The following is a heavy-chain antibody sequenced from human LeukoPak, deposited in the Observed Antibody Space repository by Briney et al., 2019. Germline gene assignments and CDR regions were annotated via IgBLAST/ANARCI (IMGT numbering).Heavy chain of an antibody. CDR2: ISWNSGSI. CDR3: AKSWDYSSSSMNAFDI. J-gene: IGHJ3*02. CDR1: GFTFDDYA. Sequence: GGSLRLSCAASGFTFDDYAMHWVRHAPGKGLEWVSGISWNSGSIGYADSMKGRFTISRDNAKNSLYLQMNSLRAEDTALYYCAKSWDYSSSSMNAFDIWGQGTMVTVSS. V-gene: IGHV3-9*01. D-gene: IGHD6-6*01.